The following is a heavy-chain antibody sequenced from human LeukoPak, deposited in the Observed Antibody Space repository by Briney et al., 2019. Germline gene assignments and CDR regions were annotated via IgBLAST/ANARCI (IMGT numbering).Heavy chain of an antibody. J-gene: IGHJ4*02. Sequence: GGSLRLSCTASGFTFSNYGMHWVRQAPGKGLEWVAVTSYDGTNKYYADSVKGRFTISRDNSKNTLYLQMSSLRAEDTAVYYCARDLSGGSGYLDYWGQGTLVTVSS. V-gene: IGHV3-30*03. CDR1: GFTFSNYG. CDR3: ARDLSGGSGYLDY. D-gene: IGHD3-22*01. CDR2: TSYDGTNK.